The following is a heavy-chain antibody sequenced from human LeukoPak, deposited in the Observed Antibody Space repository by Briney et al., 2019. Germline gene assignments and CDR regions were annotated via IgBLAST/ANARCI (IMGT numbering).Heavy chain of an antibody. CDR3: GAFGGDFDY. J-gene: IGHJ4*02. V-gene: IGHV3-21*01. CDR1: GFTFSSYI. Sequence: GGSLRLSCAASGFTFSSYIMNWVRQAPGKGLEWVSSISSSSSYIYYADSVEGRFTISRDNAKNSLYLQMNSLRAEDTAVYYCGAFGGDFDYWGQGTLVTVSS. D-gene: IGHD3-3*01. CDR2: ISSSSSYI.